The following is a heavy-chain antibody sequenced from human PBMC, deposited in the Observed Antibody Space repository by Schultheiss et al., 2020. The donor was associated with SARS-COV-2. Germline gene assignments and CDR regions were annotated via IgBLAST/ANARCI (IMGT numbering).Heavy chain of an antibody. D-gene: IGHD6-19*01. CDR1: GFAFSNYA. CDR3: ATIWPLSSGLAY. Sequence: GESLKISCAASGFAFSNYAMTWVRQAPGKGLEWVSSITDSGDYTYYRDSVKGRFTISRDNSKNTLYLQMNSLRVEDTAIYYCATIWPLSSGLAYWGQGTLVTVSS. CDR2: ITDSGDYT. V-gene: IGHV3-23*01. J-gene: IGHJ4*02.